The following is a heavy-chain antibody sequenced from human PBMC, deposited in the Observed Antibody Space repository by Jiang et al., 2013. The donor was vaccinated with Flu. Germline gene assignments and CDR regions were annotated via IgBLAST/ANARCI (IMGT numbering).Heavy chain of an antibody. J-gene: IGHJ5*02. CDR2: ISPHNGNT. Sequence: GAEVKKPGASVKVSCKASGYTFISYGLSWVRQAPGQGLEWMGWISPHNGNTNYAQKLQDRVTMTTDTSTSTAYMELRSLTSDDTALYYCARTSGYCTSSSCSLGWFDPWGQGTLVTVSS. V-gene: IGHV1-18*01. CDR3: ARTSGYCTSSSCSLGWFDP. CDR1: GYTFISYG. D-gene: IGHD2-15*01.